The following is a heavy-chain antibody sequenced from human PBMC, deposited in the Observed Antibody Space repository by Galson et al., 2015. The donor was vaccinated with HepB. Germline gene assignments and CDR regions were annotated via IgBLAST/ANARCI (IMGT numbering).Heavy chain of an antibody. J-gene: IGHJ4*02. V-gene: IGHV3-48*02. CDR3: VRAQAHIVVVVAPFDY. D-gene: IGHD2-15*01. CDR2: ISSSSSAV. CDR1: GFTFSSYH. Sequence: SLRLSCAASGFTFSSYHMHWVRQAPGKGLEWVSYISSSSSAVYYADSVKGRFIISRDNAKNSLYLQMNSLRDEDTAVYYCVRAQAHIVVVVAPFDYWGQGTLVTVSS.